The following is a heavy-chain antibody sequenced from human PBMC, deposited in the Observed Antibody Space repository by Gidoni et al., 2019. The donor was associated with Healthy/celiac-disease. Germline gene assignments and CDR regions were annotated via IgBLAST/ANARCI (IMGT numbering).Heavy chain of an antibody. CDR2: ISGSGGST. J-gene: IGHJ4*02. V-gene: IGHV3-23*01. Sequence: EVQLLESGGGLVQPGGSLRLSCAASGFTFSSYAMSWVGQGPGKGLEWVSAISGSGGSTYYADSVKGRFTISRDNSKNTLYLQMNSLRAEDTAVYYCAKDITMIGGGLDYWGQGTLVTVSS. CDR3: AKDITMIGGGLDY. CDR1: GFTFSSYA. D-gene: IGHD3-22*01.